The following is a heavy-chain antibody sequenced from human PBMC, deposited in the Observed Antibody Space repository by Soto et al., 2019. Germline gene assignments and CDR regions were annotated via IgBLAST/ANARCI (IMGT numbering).Heavy chain of an antibody. D-gene: IGHD2-21*02. CDR3: ARTYGDSYFDS. CDR2: IYHYGTT. CDR1: GYSISSGYH. Sequence: ASETLSLTCAVSGYSISSGYHWAWIRQPPGKGLEWIGRIYHYGTTDYGPSLKSRVTMSVDTSKNLFSLRLTSVTAADTAVYFCARTYGDSYFDSWGQGTLVTVSS. V-gene: IGHV4-38-2*01. J-gene: IGHJ4*02.